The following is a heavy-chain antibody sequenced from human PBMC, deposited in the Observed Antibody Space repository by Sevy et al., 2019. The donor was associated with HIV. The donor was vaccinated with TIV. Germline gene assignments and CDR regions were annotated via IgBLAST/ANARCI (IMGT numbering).Heavy chain of an antibody. Sequence: SETLSLTCTVSGGSISSYYWSWIRQPPGKGLEWIGYIYYSGSTNYNPSPKSRVTISVDTSKNQFSLKLSSVTAADTAVYYCARFKDYCSSTSCYSWFDPWGQGTLVTVSS. CDR1: GGSISSYY. J-gene: IGHJ5*02. D-gene: IGHD2-2*01. CDR3: ARFKDYCSSTSCYSWFDP. V-gene: IGHV4-59*01. CDR2: IYYSGST.